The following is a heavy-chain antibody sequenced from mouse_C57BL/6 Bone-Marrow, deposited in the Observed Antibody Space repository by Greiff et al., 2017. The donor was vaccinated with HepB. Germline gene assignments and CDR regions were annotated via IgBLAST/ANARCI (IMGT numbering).Heavy chain of an antibody. J-gene: IGHJ2*01. CDR1: GYTFTSYW. CDR3: ARGRSYYRDYFDY. D-gene: IGHD2-14*01. Sequence: VQLQQPGAELVKPGASEKMSCKASGYTFTSYWITWVKQRPGQGLEWIGDIYPGSGSTNYNEKFKSKATLTVDTSSSTAYMQLSSLTSEDSAVYYCARGRSYYRDYFDYWGQGTTLTVSS. CDR2: IYPGSGST. V-gene: IGHV1-55*01.